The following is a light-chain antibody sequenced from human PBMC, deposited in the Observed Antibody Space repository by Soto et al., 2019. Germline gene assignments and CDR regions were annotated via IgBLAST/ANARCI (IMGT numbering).Light chain of an antibody. CDR3: QYYDSCLRRV. CDR2: GNS. V-gene: IGLV1-40*01. J-gene: IGLJ2*01. Sequence: QSVLTQPPSVSGAPGQRVTISCTGSSSNIGAGYDVHWYQQLPGTAPKLLIYGNSNRPSGVPDRFSGSKSGTSASLSITGLQAEDETDYYCQYYDSCLRRVFCGVPTLTVL. CDR1: SSNIGAGYD.